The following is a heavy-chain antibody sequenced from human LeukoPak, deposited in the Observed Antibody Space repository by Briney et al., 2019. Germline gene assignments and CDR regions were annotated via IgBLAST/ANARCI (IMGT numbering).Heavy chain of an antibody. CDR2: INHSGST. D-gene: IGHD3-3*01. J-gene: IGHJ5*02. CDR1: GDSLSGSSYY. V-gene: IGHV4-39*07. CDR3: ARRRGTYYDFWSGPRSYNWFDP. Sequence: SETLSLPCTVSGDSLSGSSYYWSWIRQPPGKGLEWIGEINHSGSTNYNPSLKSRVTISVDTSKNQFSLKLSSVTAADTAVYYCARRRGTYYDFWSGPRSYNWFDPWGQGTLVTVSS.